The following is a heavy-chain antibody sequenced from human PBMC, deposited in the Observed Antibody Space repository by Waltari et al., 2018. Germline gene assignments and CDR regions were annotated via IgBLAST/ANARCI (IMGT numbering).Heavy chain of an antibody. CDR3: ARDYSTTIFGVVMDDGMDV. V-gene: IGHV3-48*03. D-gene: IGHD3-3*01. Sequence: EVQLVESGGGLVQPGGSLRLSCAASGFTFSSYEMNWVRQAPGKGLGWVSYISSSGSTIYYADSVKGRFTISRDNAKNSLYLQMNSLRAEDTAVYYCARDYSTTIFGVVMDDGMDVWGQGTTVTVSS. CDR2: ISSSGSTI. CDR1: GFTFSSYE. J-gene: IGHJ6*02.